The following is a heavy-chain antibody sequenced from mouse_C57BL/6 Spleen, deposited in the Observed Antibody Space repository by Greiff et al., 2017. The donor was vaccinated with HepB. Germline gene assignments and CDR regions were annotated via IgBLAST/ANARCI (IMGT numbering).Heavy chain of an antibody. V-gene: IGHV1-82*01. CDR2: IYPGDGDT. J-gene: IGHJ4*01. D-gene: IGHD2-2*01. CDR3: ARRGFMVTTSAMDY. Sequence: QVQLQQSGPELVKPGASVKISCKASGYAFSSSWMNWVKQRPGQGLEWIGRIYPGDGDTNDNGKFKGKATLTADKSSSTAYMQLSSLTSEDSAVYFCARRGFMVTTSAMDYWGQGTSVTVSS. CDR1: GYAFSSSW.